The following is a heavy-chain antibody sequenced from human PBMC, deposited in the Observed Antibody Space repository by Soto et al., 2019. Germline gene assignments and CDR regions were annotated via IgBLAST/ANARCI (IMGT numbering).Heavy chain of an antibody. V-gene: IGHV4-59*08. D-gene: IGHD6-6*01. J-gene: IGHJ3*02. CDR1: GGSISSYY. CDR3: ARQGSSSFAFDI. CDR2: IYYSGST. Sequence: SETLSLTCTVSGGSISSYYWSWIRQPPGKGLEWIGYIYYSGSTNYNPSLKSLVTISVDTSKNLFSRKLSSMTAADTAVYYCARQGSSSFAFDIWGQGTMVTVSS.